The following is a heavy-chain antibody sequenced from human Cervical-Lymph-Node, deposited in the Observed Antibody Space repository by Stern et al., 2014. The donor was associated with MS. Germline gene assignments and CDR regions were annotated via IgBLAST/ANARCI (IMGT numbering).Heavy chain of an antibody. V-gene: IGHV1-69*08. CDR2: IIPVLGRI. J-gene: IGHJ4*02. Sequence: QVQLVQSGTEMKKPGSSAKVSCKVSGDTFSSYIITWVRQAPGQGLECMAKIIPVLGRIIYAQKFQGRVAITADKSTTTVYMEITNLTSEDTAVYYCARDRRDWGQGTLVTVSS. CDR3: ARDRRD. CDR1: GDTFSSYI.